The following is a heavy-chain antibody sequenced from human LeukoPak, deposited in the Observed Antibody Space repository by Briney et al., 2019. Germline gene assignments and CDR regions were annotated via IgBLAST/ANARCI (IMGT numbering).Heavy chain of an antibody. CDR2: ISGSGGSI. J-gene: IGHJ4*02. V-gene: IGHV3-23*01. Sequence: PGGSLRLSCAASGFTFSSYAMSWVRQAPGKGLEGVSTISGSGGSIYYADSVKGRFAISRDNSKNMLYLQMNSLRAEDTAVYYCAKVFAMNDYGDYERDWGQGTLVTVSS. D-gene: IGHD4-17*01. CDR1: GFTFSSYA. CDR3: AKVFAMNDYGDYERD.